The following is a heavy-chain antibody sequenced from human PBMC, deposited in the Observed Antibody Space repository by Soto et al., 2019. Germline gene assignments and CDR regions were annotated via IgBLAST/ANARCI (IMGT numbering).Heavy chain of an antibody. CDR1: GFTFSSYA. CDR2: ISGSGGST. Sequence: PGGSLRLSCAASGFTFSSYAMSWVRQAPGKGLEWVSAISGSGGSTYYADSVKGRFTISRDNSKNTLYLQMNSLRAEDTAVYYCAKDRVYCSSTSCPTESIAVAGMGDYWGQGTLVTVSS. D-gene: IGHD2-2*01. V-gene: IGHV3-23*01. J-gene: IGHJ4*02. CDR3: AKDRVYCSSTSCPTESIAVAGMGDY.